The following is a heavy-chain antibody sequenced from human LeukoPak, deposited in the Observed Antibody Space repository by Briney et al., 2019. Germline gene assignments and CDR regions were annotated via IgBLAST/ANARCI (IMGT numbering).Heavy chain of an antibody. Sequence: PSETLSLTCTVSGGSISSGSYYWSWIRQPAGKGLEWIGRIYTSGSTNYNPSLKSRVTISVDTSKNQFSLKLSSVTAADTAVYYCARSRIAAAGPPQYYFDYWGQGTLVTVSS. J-gene: IGHJ4*02. CDR1: GGSISSGSYY. D-gene: IGHD6-13*01. V-gene: IGHV4-61*02. CDR3: ARSRIAAAGPPQYYFDY. CDR2: IYTSGST.